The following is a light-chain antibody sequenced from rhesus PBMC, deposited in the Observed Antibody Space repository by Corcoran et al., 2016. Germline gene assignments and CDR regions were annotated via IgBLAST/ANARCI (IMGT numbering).Light chain of an antibody. CDR2: AAS. V-gene: IGKV1-28*03. Sequence: DIQMTQSPSSLSASVVDTVTITCRPSQGISGFLNWFQQKPGKSPKLLIYAASSLESGVPPRFSGSGSVSDFTRTISSLQPEDFAVYYCLKHNSYPWTCGQGTKVEFK. CDR3: LKHNSYPWT. J-gene: IGKJ1*01. CDR1: QGISGF.